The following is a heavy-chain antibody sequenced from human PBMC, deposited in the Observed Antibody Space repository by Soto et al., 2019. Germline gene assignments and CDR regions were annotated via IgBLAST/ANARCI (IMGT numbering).Heavy chain of an antibody. V-gene: IGHV6-1*01. Sequence: QVQLQESGPGLVKPSQTLSLTCAISGDSVSSNSAAWNWIRLSPSRGLEWLARTYYRSRWYNDYAVSVRSRITVNPDTSKNQCSLQLTSVTPEDTAVYYCAGTTSHQWYYMDVWGKGTTVNVSS. CDR1: GDSVSSNSAA. J-gene: IGHJ6*03. CDR2: TYYRSRWYN. D-gene: IGHD1-7*01. CDR3: AGTTSHQWYYMDV.